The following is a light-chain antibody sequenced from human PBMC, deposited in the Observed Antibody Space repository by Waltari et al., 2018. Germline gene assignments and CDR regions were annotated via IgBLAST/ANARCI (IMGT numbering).Light chain of an antibody. CDR1: QDISNY. V-gene: IGKV1-33*01. J-gene: IGKJ3*01. CDR2: DAS. Sequence: DIQMTQSPSSLSASVGDRVTITCQASQDISNYLNWYQQKPGKAPKLLIYDASNLETGVPSRFSGSGSGTDFTFTISSLQPEDIATYYCQQYDNLLLQTFGPGTKVDIK. CDR3: QQYDNLLLQT.